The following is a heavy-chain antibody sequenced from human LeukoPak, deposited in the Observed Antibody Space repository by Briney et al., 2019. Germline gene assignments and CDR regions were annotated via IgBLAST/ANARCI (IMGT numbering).Heavy chain of an antibody. CDR3: ARYRVGATNDDAFDI. CDR1: GGTFSSYA. Sequence: ASVKVPCKASGGTFSSYAISWVRQAPGQGLEWMGGIIPIFGTANYAQKFQGRVTITADESTSTAYMELSSLRSEDTAVYYCARYRVGATNDDAFDIWGQGTMVTASS. J-gene: IGHJ3*02. V-gene: IGHV1-69*01. D-gene: IGHD1-26*01. CDR2: IIPIFGTA.